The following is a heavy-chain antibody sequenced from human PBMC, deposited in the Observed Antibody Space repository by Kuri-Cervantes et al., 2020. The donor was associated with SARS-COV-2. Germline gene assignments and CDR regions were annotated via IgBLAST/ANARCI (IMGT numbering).Heavy chain of an antibody. V-gene: IGHV3-30*02. CDR3: AKSSTITIFGVVIIPEYFQH. Sequence: GGSLRLSCAASGFTFSSYSMNWVRQAPGKGLEWVAFIRYDGSNKYYADSVKGRFTISRDNSKNTLYLQMNSLRAEDTAVYYCAKSSTITIFGVVIIPEYFQHWGQGTLVTVSS. J-gene: IGHJ1*01. D-gene: IGHD3-3*01. CDR1: GFTFSSYS. CDR2: IRYDGSNK.